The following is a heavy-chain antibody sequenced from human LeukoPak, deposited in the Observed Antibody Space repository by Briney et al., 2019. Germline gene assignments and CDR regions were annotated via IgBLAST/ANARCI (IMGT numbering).Heavy chain of an antibody. V-gene: IGHV1-24*01. J-gene: IGHJ4*02. D-gene: IGHD3-9*01. CDR3: ATVTRYFDWLFPYFDY. CDR1: RYTLTELS. CDR2: FDPEDGET. Sequence: ASVKVSCKVSRYTLTELSMHWVRQAPGKGLEWMGGFDPEDGETIYAQKFQGRVTMTEDTSTDTAYMELSSLRSEDTAVYYCATVTRYFDWLFPYFDYWGQGTLVTVSS.